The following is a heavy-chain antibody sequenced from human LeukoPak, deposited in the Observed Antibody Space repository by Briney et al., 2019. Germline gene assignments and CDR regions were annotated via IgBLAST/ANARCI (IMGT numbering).Heavy chain of an antibody. CDR3: ARDIGTYSSSSGFDY. J-gene: IGHJ4*02. Sequence: GGSLRLSCAASGFTFSSYGMHWVRQAPGKGLEWVAVIWYDGSNKYYADSVRGRFTISRDNSKNTLYLQMNSLRAEDTAVYYCARDIGTYSSSSGFDYWGQGTLVTVSS. D-gene: IGHD6-6*01. V-gene: IGHV3-33*01. CDR2: IWYDGSNK. CDR1: GFTFSSYG.